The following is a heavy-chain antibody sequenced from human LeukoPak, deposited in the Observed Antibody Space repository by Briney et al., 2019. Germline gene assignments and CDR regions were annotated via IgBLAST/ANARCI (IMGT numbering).Heavy chain of an antibody. Sequence: ASVKVSCKASGYTFTSYGISWVRQAPGQGLEWMGWISAYNGNTNYAQKLQGRVTMTTDTSTSTAYMGLRSLRSDDTAVYYCARIMITFGGVIVMQYAFDIWGQGTMVTVSS. D-gene: IGHD3-16*02. J-gene: IGHJ3*02. CDR2: ISAYNGNT. CDR1: GYTFTSYG. V-gene: IGHV1-18*01. CDR3: ARIMITFGGVIVMQYAFDI.